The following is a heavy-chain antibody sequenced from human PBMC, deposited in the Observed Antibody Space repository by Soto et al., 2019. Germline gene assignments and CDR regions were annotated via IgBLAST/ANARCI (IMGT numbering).Heavy chain of an antibody. CDR2: ISALNDNT. CDR1: GYTFTNYGNG. CDR3: ARDRDVGLGYGWDV. J-gene: IGHJ6*02. D-gene: IGHD1-26*01. V-gene: IGHV1-18*01. Sequence: QVQLVQSGAEVKKPGASVKVSCKASGYTFTNYGNGISWVRQAPGQGLEWMGWISALNDNTKNAQKLQGRVTMATDSPTSTAYAELRSLRSDDTALDYCARDRDVGLGYGWDVWGQGTTVTASS.